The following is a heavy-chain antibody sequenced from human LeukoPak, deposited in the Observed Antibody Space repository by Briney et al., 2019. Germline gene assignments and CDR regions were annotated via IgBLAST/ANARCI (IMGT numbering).Heavy chain of an antibody. V-gene: IGHV5-51*01. CDR3: ARSSGSGWSYFDY. J-gene: IGHJ4*02. Sequence: GESLKISCKGSGYGFPNYWIGWLRQMPGKGLEWMGIIYPADSDARYSPSFQGQVNLSADKSISTAYLQWSSLKASDTAIYYCARSSGSGWSYFDYWGQGTLVTVSS. D-gene: IGHD6-19*01. CDR1: GYGFPNYW. CDR2: IYPADSDA.